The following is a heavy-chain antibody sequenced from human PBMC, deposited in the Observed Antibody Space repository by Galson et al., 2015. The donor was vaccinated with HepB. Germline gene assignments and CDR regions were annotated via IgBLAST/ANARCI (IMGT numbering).Heavy chain of an antibody. Sequence: SLRLSCAASGFTFSSYWMIWVRQAPGKGLEWVANIKQDGSEKYYVDSVKGRVTISRDNAKNSLFLQMNSLRAEDTAVYYCAREGDSGSYATVRSDFDYWGQGTLVTVSS. D-gene: IGHD1-26*01. CDR1: GFTFSSYW. V-gene: IGHV3-7*03. J-gene: IGHJ4*02. CDR3: AREGDSGSYATVRSDFDY. CDR2: IKQDGSEK.